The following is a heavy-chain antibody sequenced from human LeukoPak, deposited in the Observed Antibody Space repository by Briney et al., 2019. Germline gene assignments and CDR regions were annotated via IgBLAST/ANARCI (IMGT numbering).Heavy chain of an antibody. D-gene: IGHD6-19*01. CDR3: AKAVSHSYFDF. CDR1: GFTFSNYA. CDR2: INPSGGST. V-gene: IGHV3-23*01. J-gene: IGHJ4*02. Sequence: GGSLRLSCAASGFTFSNYAMNWVRQAPGRGLEWVSAINPSGGSTYYADSVRGRFTISRDNSKNTLYLQMNSLRAEDTALYFCAKAVSHSYFDFWGQGTLVTVSA.